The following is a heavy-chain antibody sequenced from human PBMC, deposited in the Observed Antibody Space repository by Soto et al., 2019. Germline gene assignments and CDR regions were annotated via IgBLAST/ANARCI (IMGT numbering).Heavy chain of an antibody. D-gene: IGHD2-2*01. CDR3: AREDSIIIPAVTDV. Sequence: PGGSLRLSXTVSGFAFNNYGINWVRQAPGKGLEWVSAISRGDYTYYADSVKGRFTISRDNSKNSVSLQMNTLRVEDTAVYYCAREDSIIIPAVTDVWGQGTMVTVSS. V-gene: IGHV3-21*01. CDR1: GFAFNNYG. CDR2: ISRGDYT. J-gene: IGHJ4*02.